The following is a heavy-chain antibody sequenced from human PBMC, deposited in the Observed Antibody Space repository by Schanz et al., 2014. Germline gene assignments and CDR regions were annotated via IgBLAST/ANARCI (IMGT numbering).Heavy chain of an antibody. CDR3: ARDRRFFDRDDLYYFDS. V-gene: IGHV1-18*01. J-gene: IGHJ4*02. CDR1: GYTFTSYG. CDR2: ISVYTGNT. Sequence: QVHLVQSGAEVKRPGASVKVSCKASGYTFTSYGISWVRQAPGQGLEWMGWISVYTGNTKYGQKVQGRVTMTADTSTNTVYMELRSLRSDDTAVYYCARDRRFFDRDDLYYFDSWGQGTLVTVSS. D-gene: IGHD3-3*01.